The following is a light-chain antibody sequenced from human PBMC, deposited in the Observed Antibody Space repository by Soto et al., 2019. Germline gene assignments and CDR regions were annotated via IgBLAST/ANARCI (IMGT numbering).Light chain of an antibody. V-gene: IGKV3-11*01. Sequence: EFVLTQSPATLSLSPGEGASLSCWASQSVGTYMAWYQHKPGQPPRLLIYDASKRATGIPARFSGSGSGTNFTFTLSRLVPADFALYFCQLRSSLPPYTFAQGTQVE. CDR3: QLRSSLPPYT. CDR1: QSVGTY. J-gene: IGKJ2*01. CDR2: DAS.